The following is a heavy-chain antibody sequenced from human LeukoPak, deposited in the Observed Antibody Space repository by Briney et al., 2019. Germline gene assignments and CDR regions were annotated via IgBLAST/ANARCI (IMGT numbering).Heavy chain of an antibody. D-gene: IGHD6-19*01. Sequence: PGGSLRLSCAASGFTFSIYGMHWVRQAPGKGLEWVAVIWNDGSNKYYADSVKGRFTISRDNSKNTLYLQMNSLRAEDTAVYYCAKARLAVAGTYHYYYYYGMDVWGQGTTVTVSS. CDR1: GFTFSIYG. J-gene: IGHJ6*02. CDR3: AKARLAVAGTYHYYYYYGMDV. V-gene: IGHV3-33*06. CDR2: IWNDGSNK.